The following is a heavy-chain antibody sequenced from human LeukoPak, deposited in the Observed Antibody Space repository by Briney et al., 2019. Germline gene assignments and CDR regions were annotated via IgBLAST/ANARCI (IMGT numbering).Heavy chain of an antibody. J-gene: IGHJ4*02. CDR3: ASELKGYFDS. Sequence: GGSLRLSCAASGSTFSDYSMNWVRQAPGKGLEWVSYISSRSTTIYYADSVKGRFTISRDNAKNSLYLQMNSLRTEDTAVYYCASELKGYFDSWGQGTLVTVSS. CDR1: GSTFSDYS. CDR2: ISSRSTTI. V-gene: IGHV3-48*01.